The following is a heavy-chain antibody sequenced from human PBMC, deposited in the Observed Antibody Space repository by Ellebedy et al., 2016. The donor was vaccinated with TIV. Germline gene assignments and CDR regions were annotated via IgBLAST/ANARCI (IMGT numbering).Heavy chain of an antibody. V-gene: IGHV3-7*01. D-gene: IGHD2-2*01. CDR2: IMENGYER. Sequence: GESLKISCAASGFTFTGFSMSWVRQVPGKGLEWVAHIMENGYERYYVDSVKGRFTISRDNAKNSVYLQMNSLRADDTAVFYCVRFAFNYAMDSWGQGTLVTVSS. CDR3: VRFAFNYAMDS. J-gene: IGHJ5*01. CDR1: GFTFTGFS.